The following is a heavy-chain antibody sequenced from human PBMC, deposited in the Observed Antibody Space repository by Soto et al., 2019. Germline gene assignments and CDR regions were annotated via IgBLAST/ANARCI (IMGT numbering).Heavy chain of an antibody. V-gene: IGHV4-39*01. J-gene: IGHJ6*02. CDR1: GGSISSSSYY. D-gene: IGHD2-15*01. CDR2: IFYSGSP. Sequence: SETLSLTCTVSGGSISSSSYYWGWIRQPPGKGLEWIGSIFYSGSPYYNPSLKSRVTISVDTSKNQFSLKLSSVTAADTAVYYCARHLTYCSAGSCYSDFPYYGMDVWGQGTTVTVSS. CDR3: ARHLTYCSAGSCYSDFPYYGMDV.